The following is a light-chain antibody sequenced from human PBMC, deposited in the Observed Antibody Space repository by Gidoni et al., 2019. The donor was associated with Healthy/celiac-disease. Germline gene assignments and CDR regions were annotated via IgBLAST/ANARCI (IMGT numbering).Light chain of an antibody. Sequence: DLHLTQSPSFLSASVGDRVTITCRASQGISSYLAWYQQKPGKAPKLLIYATSTLQSGVPSRFSGSGSGTEFTLTISSLQPEDFATYYCQQLNSYPRTFGQGTKLGIK. CDR2: ATS. CDR1: QGISSY. CDR3: QQLNSYPRT. J-gene: IGKJ2*01. V-gene: IGKV1-9*01.